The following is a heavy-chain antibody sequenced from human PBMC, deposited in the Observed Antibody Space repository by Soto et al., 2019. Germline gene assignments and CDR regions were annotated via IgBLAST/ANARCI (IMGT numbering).Heavy chain of an antibody. CDR1: GFTVSSNY. Sequence: VQLVESGGGLVQPGGSLRLSSAASGFTVSSNYMSWVRQAPDKGLEWVSILYSGGTTYYADSVTGRFTIARDNSKNTRYLQMNSVRAEDTAVYYCARGVTRDYHFHHWGQGTLVTVSS. V-gene: IGHV3-66*01. CDR2: LYSGGTT. D-gene: IGHD3-10*01. CDR3: ARGVTRDYHFHH. J-gene: IGHJ1*01.